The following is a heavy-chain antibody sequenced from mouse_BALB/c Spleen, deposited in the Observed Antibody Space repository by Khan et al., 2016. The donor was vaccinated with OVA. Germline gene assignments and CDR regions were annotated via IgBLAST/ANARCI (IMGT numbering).Heavy chain of an antibody. CDR1: GYSITSGYG. J-gene: IGHJ2*01. D-gene: IGHD1-2*01. CDR2: ISYSGST. V-gene: IGHV3-2*02. Sequence: VQLKQSGPGLVKPSQSLSLTCTVTGYSITSGYGWNWIRQFPGNKLEWMGYISYSGSTTYNPSLKSRISITRDTSKNQFFLQLNSVTTEDTATDYCARTAMIKYWGQGTTLTVSS. CDR3: ARTAMIKY.